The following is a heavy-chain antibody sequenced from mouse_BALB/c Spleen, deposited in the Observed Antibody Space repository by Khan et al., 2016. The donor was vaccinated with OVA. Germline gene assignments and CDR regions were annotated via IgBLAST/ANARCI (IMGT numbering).Heavy chain of an antibody. CDR2: IWAGGST. CDR1: GFSLTSYG. V-gene: IGHV2-9*02. J-gene: IGHJ4*01. Sequence: VELVESGPGLVAPSQSLSITCTVSGFSLTSYGVNWVRQPPGKGLEWLGVIWAGGSTNYYSALMSRLIIITDKSKSQALLKMNSLKTDDTAMYYCATSYNSKWYYAMDYWGQGTSVTVSS. D-gene: IGHD2-5*01. CDR3: ATSYNSKWYYAMDY.